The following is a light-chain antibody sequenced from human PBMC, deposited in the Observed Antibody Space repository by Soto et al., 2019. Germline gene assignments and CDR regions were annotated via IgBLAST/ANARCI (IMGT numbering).Light chain of an antibody. CDR1: SSDVGAYNH. J-gene: IGLJ1*01. V-gene: IGLV2-14*01. CDR2: EVS. CDR3: ATWDDSLNGYV. Sequence: QSALTQPASVSGSPGQSITISCSGTSSDVGAYNHVSWYQQNPGKAPKLMIYEVSNRPSGVPDRFSGSKSGTSASLAISGLQSEDEADYYCATWDDSLNGYVFGTGTKLTVL.